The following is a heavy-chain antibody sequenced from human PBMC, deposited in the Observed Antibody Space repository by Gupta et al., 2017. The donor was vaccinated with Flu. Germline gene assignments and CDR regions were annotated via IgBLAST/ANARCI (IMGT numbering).Heavy chain of an antibody. CDR1: GFTFSNYG. V-gene: IGHV3-30*18. CDR3: AKYFGAYIYGPDY. J-gene: IGHJ4*02. CDR2: ISYDGSNK. Sequence: QVQLVESGGGVVQPGRSLRLSCAASGFTFSNYGMHWVRQAPGKGLEWVAVISYDGSNKEYAYSVKGRFTISRDKSKSKLYVQMNSLSAADTAIYYCAKYFGAYIYGPDYWGQGTLVTVSS. D-gene: IGHD5-18*01.